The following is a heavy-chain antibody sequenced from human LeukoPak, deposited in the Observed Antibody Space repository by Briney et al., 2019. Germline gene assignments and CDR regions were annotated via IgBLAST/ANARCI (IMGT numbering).Heavy chain of an antibody. CDR3: VRDLR. J-gene: IGHJ4*02. Sequence: GGSLRLSCVASGFTFSDHYMSWIRQAPGKGLEWVSYISGGGSMKYYADSVRGRFTISRDNAQNSLYLQMNSLTAADTAVYCCVRDLRWGQGTLVTVSS. CDR1: GFTFSDHY. CDR2: ISGGGSMK. V-gene: IGHV3-11*01.